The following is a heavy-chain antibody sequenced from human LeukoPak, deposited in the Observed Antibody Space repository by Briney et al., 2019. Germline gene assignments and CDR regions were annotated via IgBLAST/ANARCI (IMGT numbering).Heavy chain of an antibody. Sequence: GGALRLSCAASGFTFSSYGMHWVRQAPGKGLEGVAVIWYDGSNKYYADSVKGRCTISRDNSKNTLYLQMNSLRAEDTAVYYCARGVDWLLYPTNFDYWGQGTLVTVSS. J-gene: IGHJ4*02. CDR1: GFTFSSYG. CDR3: ARGVDWLLYPTNFDY. D-gene: IGHD3/OR15-3a*01. V-gene: IGHV3-33*01. CDR2: IWYDGSNK.